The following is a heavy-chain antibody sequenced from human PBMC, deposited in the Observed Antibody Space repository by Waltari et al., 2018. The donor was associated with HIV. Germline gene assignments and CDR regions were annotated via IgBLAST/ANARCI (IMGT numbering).Heavy chain of an antibody. CDR3: ARAGRDGKLPPDY. D-gene: IGHD1-26*01. CDR1: GFTFSSYW. J-gene: IGHJ4*02. CDR2: INSEGSST. Sequence: EVQLVESGGGSVQPGGSLRLSCAASGFTFSSYWMHWVRQAPGKGLVWVSRINSEGSSTIYADSVKGRFTISRDNAKNTVYLQMNSLRAEDTAVYYWARAGRDGKLPPDYWGQGTLVTVSS. V-gene: IGHV3-74*01.